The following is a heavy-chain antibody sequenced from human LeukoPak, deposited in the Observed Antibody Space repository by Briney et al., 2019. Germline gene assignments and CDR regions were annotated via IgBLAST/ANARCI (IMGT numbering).Heavy chain of an antibody. CDR2: IYYSGST. D-gene: IGHD2-21*01. V-gene: IGHV4-59*01. Sequence: PSETLSLTCTVSGGSISSYYWSWIRQPPGKGLEWIGYIYYSGSTNYNPSLKSRVTISVATSRNQFSLKLSSVTAADTAVYYCARGGCGGDCYWGYYYYGMDVWGQGTTVTVSS. CDR3: ARGGCGGDCYWGYYYYGMDV. CDR1: GGSISSYY. J-gene: IGHJ6*02.